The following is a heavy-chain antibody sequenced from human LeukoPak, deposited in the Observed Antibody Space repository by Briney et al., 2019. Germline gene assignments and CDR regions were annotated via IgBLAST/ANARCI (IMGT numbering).Heavy chain of an antibody. CDR1: GFTFSSYA. J-gene: IGHJ5*02. Sequence: GGSLRLSCAASGFTFSSYAIQWVRQAPGKGLEWVAVISHDGYHEHYADSVKGRFTLSRDNAKNSLYLQMNSLRAEDTAVYYCARGKNMRSSHWFDPWGQGTLVTVSS. V-gene: IGHV3-30*04. CDR3: ARGKNMRSSHWFDP. D-gene: IGHD6-13*01. CDR2: ISHDGYHE.